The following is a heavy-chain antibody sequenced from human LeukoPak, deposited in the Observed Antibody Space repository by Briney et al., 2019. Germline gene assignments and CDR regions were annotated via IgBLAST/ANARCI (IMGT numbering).Heavy chain of an antibody. J-gene: IGHJ4*02. CDR3: ATGAIALSKGTYESWARCDS. Sequence: ASVKVSCKVSGYTLSKLSMHWGRQALGRGREWMGGFDPEKGETIYTQNFQGRVPMTADTSSDTPYMDLSSLRADDTAVFYCATGAIALSKGTYESWARCDSWGQGPVVPVSS. CDR1: GYTLSKLS. D-gene: IGHD1-14*01. V-gene: IGHV1-24*01. CDR2: FDPEKGET.